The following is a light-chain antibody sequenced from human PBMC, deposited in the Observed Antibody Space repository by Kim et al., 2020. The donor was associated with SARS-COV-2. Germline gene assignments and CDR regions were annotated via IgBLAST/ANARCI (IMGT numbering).Light chain of an antibody. CDR1: GDNLGSGYD. V-gene: IGLV1-40*01. Sequence: VALSGTGNGDNLGSGYDVTWYPQLPGTAPKLRIYTNIHRPSGIPDRFSGSKSGTSASLAITGLQAEDEADYYCHSYDSSLTGSVFGTGTKVTVL. J-gene: IGLJ1*01. CDR2: TNI. CDR3: HSYDSSLTGSV.